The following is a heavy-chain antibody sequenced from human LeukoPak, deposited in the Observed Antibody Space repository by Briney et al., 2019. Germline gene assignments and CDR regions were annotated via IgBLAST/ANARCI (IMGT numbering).Heavy chain of an antibody. CDR2: IYYSGST. J-gene: IGHJ6*03. V-gene: IGHV4-39*07. CDR3: ARVRGSSSWYRRYYYYYMDV. Sequence: SETLSLTCTVSGDSISSSNYYWAWIRQPPGKGLEWIGTIYYSGSTYYNPSLKSRVTISMDMSKNQFSLKLSSVTAADTAVYYCARVRGSSSWYRRYYYYYMDVWGKGTTVTVSS. D-gene: IGHD6-13*01. CDR1: GDSISSSNYY.